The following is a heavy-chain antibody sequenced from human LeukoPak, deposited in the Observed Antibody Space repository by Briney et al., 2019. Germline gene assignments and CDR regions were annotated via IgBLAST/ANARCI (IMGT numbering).Heavy chain of an antibody. Sequence: SVKVSCKASGGTFSSYAISWVRQAPGQGLEWMGGIIPIFGTANYAQKFQGRVTITADESTSTAYMELSSLRSEDTAVYYCARIGGALRIQLWDESHMDVWGQGTTVTVSS. J-gene: IGHJ6*02. V-gene: IGHV1-69*13. CDR1: GGTFSSYA. CDR2: IIPIFGTA. D-gene: IGHD5-18*01. CDR3: ARIGGALRIQLWDESHMDV.